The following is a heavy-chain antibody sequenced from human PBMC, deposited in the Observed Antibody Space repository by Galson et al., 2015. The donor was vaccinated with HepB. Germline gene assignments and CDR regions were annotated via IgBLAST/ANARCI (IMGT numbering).Heavy chain of an antibody. CDR1: GGSISSSSYY. V-gene: IGHV4-39*07. J-gene: IGHJ5*02. Sequence: SETLSLTCTVSGGSISSSSYYWGWIRQPPGKGLEWIGSIYYSGSTYYNPSLKSRVTISVDTSKNQFSLKLSSVTAADTAVYYCARVLRGYSYGYLGWFDPWGQGTLVTVSS. CDR3: ARVLRGYSYGYLGWFDP. CDR2: IYYSGST. D-gene: IGHD5-18*01.